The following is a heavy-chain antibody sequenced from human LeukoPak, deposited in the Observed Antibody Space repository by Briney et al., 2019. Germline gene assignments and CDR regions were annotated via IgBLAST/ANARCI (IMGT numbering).Heavy chain of an antibody. CDR1: GFTFSSYE. CDR3: ARALDIAARPFDY. J-gene: IGHJ4*02. CDR2: ISSSGSTI. Sequence: GGSLRLSCAASGFTFSSYEMNWVRQAPGKGLEWVSYISSSGSTIYYADSVKGRFTISRDNAKNSLYLQMNSLRAEDTAVYYCARALDIAARPFDYWGQGTLVTVSS. D-gene: IGHD6-6*01. V-gene: IGHV3-48*03.